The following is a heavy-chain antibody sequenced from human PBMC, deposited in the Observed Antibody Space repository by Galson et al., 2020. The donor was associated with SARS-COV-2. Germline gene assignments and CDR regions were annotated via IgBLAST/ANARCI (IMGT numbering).Heavy chain of an antibody. D-gene: IGHD1-26*01. Sequence: GSLKISCVASGFTFGSYWMNWVRRAPGKGLEWVANISPGGSERYVDSVKGRFTVSRDNDKNTMYLQMSSLRDEDTAIYYCASWASYNFWGQGTLVTVSS. V-gene: IGHV3-7*05. CDR3: ASWASYNF. CDR1: GFTFGSYW. J-gene: IGHJ4*02. CDR2: ISPGGSER.